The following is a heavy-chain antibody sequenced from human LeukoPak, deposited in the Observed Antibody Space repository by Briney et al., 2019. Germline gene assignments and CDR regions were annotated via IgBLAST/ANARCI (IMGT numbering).Heavy chain of an antibody. CDR1: GYTFTGYY. J-gene: IGHJ4*02. Sequence: ASVKVSCKASGYTFTGYYMHWVRQAPGQGLEWMGWINPNSGGTNYAQKFQGRVTMTRDTSISTAYMELSRLRSDDTAVYYCAREALAIDYYGSGSYYNAHDYWGQGTLVTVSS. CDR3: AREALAIDYYGSGSYYNAHDY. V-gene: IGHV1-2*02. CDR2: INPNSGGT. D-gene: IGHD3-10*01.